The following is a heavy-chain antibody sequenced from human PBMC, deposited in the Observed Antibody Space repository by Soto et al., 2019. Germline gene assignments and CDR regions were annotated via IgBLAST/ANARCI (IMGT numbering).Heavy chain of an antibody. CDR3: ARGTVTTPNWLDP. D-gene: IGHD4-4*01. J-gene: IGHJ5*02. V-gene: IGHV1-69*02. Sequence: SVKVSCKASGGTFSSYTISWVRQAPGQGLEWMGRIIPILGIANYAQKFQGRVTITADKSTSTAYMELSSLRSEDTAVYYCARGTVTTPNWLDPWGQGTLVTVSS. CDR2: IIPILGIA. CDR1: GGTFSSYT.